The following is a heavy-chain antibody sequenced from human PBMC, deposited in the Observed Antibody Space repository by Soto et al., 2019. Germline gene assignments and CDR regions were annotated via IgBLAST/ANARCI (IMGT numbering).Heavy chain of an antibody. J-gene: IGHJ5*02. CDR2: ISTSGTYT. V-gene: IGHV3-11*05. Sequence: QVQLVESGGGLVKPGGSLRLSCVVSGFTFSDYYMSWIRQAPGKGLEWVSYISTSGTYTNYADSVKGRFTISRDNAKNSQYLQVNSLRAEDTAVYYWARGYYDSSGYSSWFGPWGRGTLVTVSS. D-gene: IGHD3-22*01. CDR1: GFTFSDYY. CDR3: ARGYYDSSGYSSWFGP.